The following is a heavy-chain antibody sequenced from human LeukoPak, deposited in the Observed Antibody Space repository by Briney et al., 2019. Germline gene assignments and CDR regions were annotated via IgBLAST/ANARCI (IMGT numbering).Heavy chain of an antibody. CDR3: ARVGGSGIRFDY. CDR1: GFTFSSYW. J-gene: IGHJ4*02. D-gene: IGHD3-10*01. CDR2: INSDGSST. Sequence: GGSLRLSCAASGFTFSSYWMHWVRQAPGKGLVWVSRINSDGSSTSYADSVKGRFTISRDNAKNTLYLQMNSLRAEDTAVYYCARVGGSGIRFDYWGQGTLVTVSS. V-gene: IGHV3-74*01.